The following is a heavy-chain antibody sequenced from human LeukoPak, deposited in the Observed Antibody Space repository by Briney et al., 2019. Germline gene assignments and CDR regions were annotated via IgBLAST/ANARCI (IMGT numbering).Heavy chain of an antibody. CDR2: ISYDGSNK. CDR3: ARWAGSSGYYKLDY. D-gene: IGHD3-22*01. CDR1: GFTFSSYA. Sequence: GGSLRLSCAASGFTFSSYAMHWVRQAPGKGLEWVAVISYDGSNKYYADSVKGRSTISRDNSRNTLYLQMNSLRAEDTAVYYCARWAGSSGYYKLDYWGQGTLVTVSS. J-gene: IGHJ4*02. V-gene: IGHV3-30*04.